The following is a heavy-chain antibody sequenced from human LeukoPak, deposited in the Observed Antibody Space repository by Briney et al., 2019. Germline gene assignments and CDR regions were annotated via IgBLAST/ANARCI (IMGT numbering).Heavy chain of an antibody. CDR3: ARDLGVVVTRYAFDI. CDR1: GYTFTSYG. V-gene: IGHV1-2*02. Sequence: ASVKVSCKASGYTFTSYGISWVRQAPGQGLEWMGWINPNSGGTNYAQKFQGRVTMTRDTSISTAYMELSRLRSDDTAVYYCARDLGVVVTRYAFDIWGQGTMVTVSS. CDR2: INPNSGGT. D-gene: IGHD3-22*01. J-gene: IGHJ3*02.